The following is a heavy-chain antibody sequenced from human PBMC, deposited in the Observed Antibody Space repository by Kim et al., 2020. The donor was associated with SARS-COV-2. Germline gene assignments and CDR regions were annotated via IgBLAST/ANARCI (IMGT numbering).Heavy chain of an antibody. CDR3: ARAGMVRVQRELDY. V-gene: IGHV4-34*01. J-gene: IGHJ4*02. Sequence: NPSLKSRVAISVYTSKNQFSLKLSSVNAADTAVYYCARAGMVRVQRELDYWGQGTLVTVSS. D-gene: IGHD3-10*01.